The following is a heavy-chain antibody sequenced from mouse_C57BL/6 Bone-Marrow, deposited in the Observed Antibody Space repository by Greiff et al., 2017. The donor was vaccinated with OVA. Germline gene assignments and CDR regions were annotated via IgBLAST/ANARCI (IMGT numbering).Heavy chain of an antibody. CDR1: GYTFTDYY. J-gene: IGHJ2*01. CDR2: INPNNGGT. D-gene: IGHD2-10*01. CDR3: AREESSLLDY. Sequence: EVQLQQSGPELVKPGASVKISCKASGYTFTDYYMNWVKQSHGKSLEWIGDINPNNGGTSYNQKFKGKATLTVDKSSSTAYMELRSLTSEDSAVYYCAREESSLLDYWGQGTTLTVSS. V-gene: IGHV1-26*01.